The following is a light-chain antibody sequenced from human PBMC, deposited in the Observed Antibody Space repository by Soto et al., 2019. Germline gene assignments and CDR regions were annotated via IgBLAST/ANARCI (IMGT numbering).Light chain of an antibody. CDR1: ESINRH. CDR3: QQSYSTLSIS. Sequence: DIQMTQSPSSLSASVGDRVTITCRASESINRHLNWYQQKPGKAPNLLNYAASTLQNGVPSRFSGSGSGTYFTLTISSLQPEDFATYYCQQSYSTLSISFGQGTRLEIK. V-gene: IGKV1-39*01. CDR2: AAS. J-gene: IGKJ5*01.